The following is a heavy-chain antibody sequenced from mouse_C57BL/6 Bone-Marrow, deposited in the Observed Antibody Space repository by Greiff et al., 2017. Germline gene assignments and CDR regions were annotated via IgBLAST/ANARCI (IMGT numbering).Heavy chain of an antibody. J-gene: IGHJ2*01. CDR1: GYTFTSYW. D-gene: IGHD3-1*01. V-gene: IGHV1-55*01. Sequence: QVQLQQPGAELVKPGASVKMSCKASGYTFTSYWIPWVKQRPGQGLEWIGDIYPGSGSTNYNEKFKSKATLTVATASSTAYMQLSSLTSADSAVYDCARLGLGLQAYYLDYWGQGTTLTVSS. CDR2: IYPGSGST. CDR3: ARLGLGLQAYYLDY.